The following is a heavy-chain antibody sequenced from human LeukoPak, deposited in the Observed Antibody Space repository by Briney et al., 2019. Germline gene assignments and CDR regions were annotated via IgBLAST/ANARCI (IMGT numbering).Heavy chain of an antibody. D-gene: IGHD6-13*01. CDR1: GFTFSSYS. Sequence: GGSLRLSCAASGFTFSSYSMNWVRQAPGKGLEWVSSISSSSSYIYYADSVKGRFTTSRDNSKNTLYLQMNSLRAEDTAVYFCAKVGATAGTLRIEYFQHWGQGTLVTVSS. CDR3: AKVGATAGTLRIEYFQH. J-gene: IGHJ1*01. V-gene: IGHV3-21*04. CDR2: ISSSSSYI.